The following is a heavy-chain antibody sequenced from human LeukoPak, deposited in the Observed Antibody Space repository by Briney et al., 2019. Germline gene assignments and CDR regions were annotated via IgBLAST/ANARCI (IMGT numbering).Heavy chain of an antibody. J-gene: IGHJ3*02. CDR1: GFTFSSYS. CDR2: ISSSSSTI. Sequence: PGGSLRLSCAASGFTFSSYSMNWVRQAPGKGLEWVSYISSSSSTIYYADSVKGRFTISRDNAKNSLYLQMNSLRDEDTAVYYCARDRRDDYGDYKGAFDIWGQGTMVIVSS. D-gene: IGHD4-17*01. CDR3: ARDRRDDYGDYKGAFDI. V-gene: IGHV3-48*02.